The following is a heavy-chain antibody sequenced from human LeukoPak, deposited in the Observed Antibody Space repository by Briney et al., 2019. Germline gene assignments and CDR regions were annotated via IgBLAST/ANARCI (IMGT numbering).Heavy chain of an antibody. D-gene: IGHD5-12*01. CDR3: ANERGYSGYDGGYYFDY. CDR1: GGTFSSYA. V-gene: IGHV1-69*05. Sequence: SVKVSCKASGGTFSSYAISWVRQAPGQGLEWMGGIIPIFGTANYAQKFQGRVTITTDESTSTAYLELSSLISEETAVYYCANERGYSGYDGGYYFDYWGQGTLVTVSS. CDR2: IIPIFGTA. J-gene: IGHJ4*02.